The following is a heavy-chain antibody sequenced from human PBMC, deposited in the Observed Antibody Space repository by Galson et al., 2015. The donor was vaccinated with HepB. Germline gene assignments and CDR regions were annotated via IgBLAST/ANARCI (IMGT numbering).Heavy chain of an antibody. J-gene: IGHJ4*02. D-gene: IGHD6-19*01. CDR2: ISYDGSNK. CDR1: GFTFSSYG. Sequence: SGAEVKKPEDPLKISCAASGFTFSSYGMHWVRQAPGKGLEWVAVISYDGSNKYYADSVKGRFTISRDNSKNTLYLQMNSLRAEDTAVYYCAKDRWLGSFDYWGQGTLVTVSS. CDR3: AKDRWLGSFDY. V-gene: IGHV3-30*18.